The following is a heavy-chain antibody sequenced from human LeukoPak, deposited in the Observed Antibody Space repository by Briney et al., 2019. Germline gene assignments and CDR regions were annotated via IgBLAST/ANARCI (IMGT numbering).Heavy chain of an antibody. V-gene: IGHV4-39*01. Sequence: SETLSLTCTVSGGFVSSSSYYWRWIRQPPGKGLEWIGSIYYSGSTYYNPSLKSRVTISVDTSKNQFSLKLSSVTAADTATYYCARLQVWYFDLWGRGTLVTVSS. CDR2: IYYSGST. CDR1: GGFVSSSSYY. J-gene: IGHJ2*01. CDR3: ARLQVWYFDL.